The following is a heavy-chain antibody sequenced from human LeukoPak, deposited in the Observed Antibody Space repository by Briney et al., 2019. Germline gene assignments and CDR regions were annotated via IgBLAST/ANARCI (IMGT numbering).Heavy chain of an antibody. D-gene: IGHD6-25*01. CDR3: TREAGYFVS. CDR1: GDSVSSNSAA. Sequence: SQTLSLTCVISGDSVSSNSAAWSWIRQSPSRGLEWLGRTYYRSNRHSDYALPVTSRITINPDTSKNQVSLQLNSVTPEDTAVYFCTREAGYFVSWGQGTLVTVSS. J-gene: IGHJ4*02. CDR2: TYYRSNRHS. V-gene: IGHV6-1*01.